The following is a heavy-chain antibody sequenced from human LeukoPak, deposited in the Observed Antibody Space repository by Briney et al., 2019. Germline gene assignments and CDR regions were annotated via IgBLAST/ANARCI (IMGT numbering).Heavy chain of an antibody. Sequence: PGGSLRLSCVASGFTFSSYWMHWVRQPPGKGLVWVSRISPDGSTTTYADSVKGRFTISRDNSKNTVFLQMDSLGVDDTAMYYCARVWSEFDYWGQGALVTVSS. CDR1: GFTFSSYW. CDR2: ISPDGSTT. J-gene: IGHJ4*02. V-gene: IGHV3-74*01. CDR3: ARVWSEFDY. D-gene: IGHD3-16*01.